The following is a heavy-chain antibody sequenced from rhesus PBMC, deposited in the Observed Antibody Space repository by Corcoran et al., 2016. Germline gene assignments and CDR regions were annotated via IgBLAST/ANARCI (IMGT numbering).Heavy chain of an antibody. J-gene: IGHJ6*01. V-gene: IGHV2-152*01. CDR3: TRGGYGSSYGLDS. CDR2: IYWDDDK. D-gene: IGHD4-29*01. CDR1: GSSLTTSGMG. Sequence: QVTLKESGPALVKPTQTLTLTCTFSGSSLTTSGMGVGWIRQPPGKALEWLALIYWDDDKRYSTSRKSSITIAKDTSKNQVLLTMTNMDHMDTATYYCTRGGYGSSYGLDSWGQGVVVTVSS.